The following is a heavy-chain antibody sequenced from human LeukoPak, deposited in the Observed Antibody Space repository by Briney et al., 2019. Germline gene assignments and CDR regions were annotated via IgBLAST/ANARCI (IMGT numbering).Heavy chain of an antibody. CDR1: GGSFSGYY. J-gene: IGHJ4*02. CDR2: IYHSGST. Sequence: SETLSLTCAVYGGSFSGYYWGWIRQPPGKGLEWIGSIYHSGSTYYNPSLKSRVTISVDTSKNQFSLKLSSVTAADTAVYYCARDVFSFDIVVVVAANGLDYWGQGTLVTVSS. CDR3: ARDVFSFDIVVVVAANGLDY. V-gene: IGHV4-38-2*02. D-gene: IGHD2-15*01.